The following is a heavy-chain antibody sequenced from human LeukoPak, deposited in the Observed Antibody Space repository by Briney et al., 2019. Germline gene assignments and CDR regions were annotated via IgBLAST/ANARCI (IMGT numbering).Heavy chain of an antibody. V-gene: IGHV4-34*01. CDR1: GGSFSGYY. CDR2: INHSGST. D-gene: IGHD2-15*01. CDR3: ARSVCSGGGCYLFDY. J-gene: IGHJ4*02. Sequence: SETLSLTCAVYGGSFSGYYWSWIRQPPGKGLEWIGEINHSGSTNYNPSLKSRVTISVDTSKNQFSLKLSSVTAADTAVYYCARSVCSGGGCYLFDYWGQGTLVTVSS.